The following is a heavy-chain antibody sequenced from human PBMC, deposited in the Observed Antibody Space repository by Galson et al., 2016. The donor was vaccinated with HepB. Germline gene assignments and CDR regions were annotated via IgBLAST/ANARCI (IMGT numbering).Heavy chain of an antibody. Sequence: TLSLTCSVSGVSISSNNYFWSWIRQPAGKRLEWIGRFYTSGNTDYNPSLKSRVTMSVDTSKNQFSLRLTSVTAADSAMYYCAGLRIRYGSGSYDYWGQGTRVTVSS. D-gene: IGHD3-10*01. CDR2: FYTSGNT. V-gene: IGHV4-61*02. CDR3: AGLRIRYGSGSYDY. J-gene: IGHJ4*02. CDR1: GVSISSNNYF.